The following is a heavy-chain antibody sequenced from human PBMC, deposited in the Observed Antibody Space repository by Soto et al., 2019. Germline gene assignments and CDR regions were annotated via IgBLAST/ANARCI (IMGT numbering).Heavy chain of an antibody. D-gene: IGHD2-21*02. CDR2: IFPADSDT. CDR1: GYSFTTSW. J-gene: IGHJ5*02. Sequence: PGESLKISCKGSGYSFTTSWIGWVRQMPGKGLEWMGIIFPADSDTRYSPAFQGQVTISADKSISTAYLQWSSLKASDTAMYYCAPILRGNWFDPWGQGTLVTVSS. V-gene: IGHV5-51*01. CDR3: APILRGNWFDP.